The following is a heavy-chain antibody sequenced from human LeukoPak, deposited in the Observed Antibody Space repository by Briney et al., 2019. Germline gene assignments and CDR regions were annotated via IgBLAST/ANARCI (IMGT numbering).Heavy chain of an antibody. CDR2: ISGSGGST. J-gene: IGHJ4*02. CDR1: GFTFSSYA. Sequence: PGGSLRLSCAASGFTFSSYAMSWVRQAPGKGLEWVSAISGSGGSTYYADSVKGRFTISRDNSKNTLYLQMNSLRAEDTAVYYCAGGGWLQLKNGDYFDYWGQGTLVTVSS. D-gene: IGHD5-24*01. V-gene: IGHV3-23*01. CDR3: AGGGWLQLKNGDYFDY.